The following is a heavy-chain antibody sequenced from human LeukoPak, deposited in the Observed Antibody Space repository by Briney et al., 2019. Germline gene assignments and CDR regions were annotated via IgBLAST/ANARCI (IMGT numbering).Heavy chain of an antibody. V-gene: IGHV4-34*01. CDR3: ARKSIRGQLLPY. Sequence: SETLSLTCAVYGGSFSGYYWSWIRQPPGKGLEWIGEINHSGSTNYNPSLKSRVTISVDTSKNQFSLKLSSVTAADTAVYYCARKSIRGQLLPYWGQGTLVTVSS. CDR2: INHSGST. D-gene: IGHD2-2*01. CDR1: GGSFSGYY. J-gene: IGHJ4*02.